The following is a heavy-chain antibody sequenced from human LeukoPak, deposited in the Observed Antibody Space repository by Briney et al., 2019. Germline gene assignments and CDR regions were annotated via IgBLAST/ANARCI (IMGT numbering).Heavy chain of an antibody. D-gene: IGHD1-26*01. Sequence: SETLSLTCTVSGGSISSYYWSWIRQPPGKGLEWIGYIYYSGSTNYNPSLKSRVTISVDTSKNQFSLKLSSVTAADTAVYYCARNIVGPRQVDYWGQGTLVTDSS. V-gene: IGHV4-59*01. CDR3: ARNIVGPRQVDY. CDR1: GGSISSYY. J-gene: IGHJ4*02. CDR2: IYYSGST.